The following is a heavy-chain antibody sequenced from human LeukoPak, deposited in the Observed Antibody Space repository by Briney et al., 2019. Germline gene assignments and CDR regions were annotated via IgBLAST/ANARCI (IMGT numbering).Heavy chain of an antibody. CDR2: INSDGSST. D-gene: IGHD4-17*01. CDR1: GFTFSSYG. CDR3: ARDHGDYYFDY. Sequence: GRSLRLSCAASGFTFSSYGMHWVRQAPGKGLVWVSRINSDGSSTNYADSVKGRFTISRDNAKNTLYLQMNSLRAEDTAVYYCARDHGDYYFDYWGQGTLVTVSS. J-gene: IGHJ4*02. V-gene: IGHV3-74*01.